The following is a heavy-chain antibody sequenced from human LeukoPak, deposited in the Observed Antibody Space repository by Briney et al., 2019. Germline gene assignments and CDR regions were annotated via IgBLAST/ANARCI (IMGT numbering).Heavy chain of an antibody. D-gene: IGHD1-20*01. Sequence: ASVKVSCKASGGTFSSYAISWVRQAPGQGLEWMGGIIPIFGTANYAQKFQGRVTITTDESTSTAYMELSSLGSEDTAVYYCASPVAGNWNDDIWGQGTMVTVSS. CDR2: IIPIFGTA. V-gene: IGHV1-69*05. CDR3: ASPVAGNWNDDI. J-gene: IGHJ3*02. CDR1: GGTFSSYA.